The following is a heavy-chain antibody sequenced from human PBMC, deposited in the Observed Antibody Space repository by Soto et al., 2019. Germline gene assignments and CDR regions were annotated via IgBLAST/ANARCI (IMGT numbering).Heavy chain of an antibody. CDR1: GFTFSGSA. D-gene: IGHD6-13*01. V-gene: IGHV3-73*01. Sequence: GGSLRLSCAASGFTFSGSAMHWVRQASGKGLEWVGRIRSKANSYATAYAASVKGRFTISRDDSKNTAYLQMNSLKTEDTAVYYCTSLSRPPRIAAAGTYYYGMDVWGQGTTVTVSS. J-gene: IGHJ6*02. CDR3: TSLSRPPRIAAAGTYYYGMDV. CDR2: IRSKANSYAT.